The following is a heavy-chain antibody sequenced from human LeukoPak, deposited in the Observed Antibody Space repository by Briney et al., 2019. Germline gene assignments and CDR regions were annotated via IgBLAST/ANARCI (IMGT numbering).Heavy chain of an antibody. CDR2: IWYDGSNK. CDR1: GFTFSSYA. V-gene: IGHV3-33*06. D-gene: IGHD3-10*01. J-gene: IGHJ4*02. CDR3: AKTAYGSGTYYFDY. Sequence: GGSLRLSCAASGFTFSSYAMHWVRQAPGKGLEWVAVIWYDGSNKYYGDSVKGRFTVSRDNSNNTLHLQMNSLRAEDTAVYYCAKTAYGSGTYYFDYWGQGTLVTVSS.